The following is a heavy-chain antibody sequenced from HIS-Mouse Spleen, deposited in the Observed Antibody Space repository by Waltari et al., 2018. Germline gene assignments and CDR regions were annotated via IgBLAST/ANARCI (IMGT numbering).Heavy chain of an antibody. D-gene: IGHD6-19*01. CDR2: INPNSGGT. V-gene: IGHV1-2*02. CDR3: ARAAIGWTPRADP. CDR1: GYTFPAYY. J-gene: IGHJ5*02. Sequence: QVQLVQSGAEVKKPGASVKGSCKASGYTFPAYYMHWGRQAPGQGLEWMGWINPNSGGTNYAQKFQGRVTMTRDTSISTAYMELSRLRSDDTAVYYCARAAIGWTPRADPWGQGTLVTVSS.